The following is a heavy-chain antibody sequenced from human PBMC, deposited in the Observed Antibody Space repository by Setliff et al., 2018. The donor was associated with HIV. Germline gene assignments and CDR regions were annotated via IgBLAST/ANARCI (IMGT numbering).Heavy chain of an antibody. V-gene: IGHV7-4-1*02. J-gene: IGHJ4*02. CDR2: INTNTGNP. CDR1: GYTFTDYF. D-gene: IGHD3-16*01. CDR3: AKVGDNADGLDY. Sequence: ASVKVSCKSSGYTFTDYFIHWVRQAPGQGLEWMGWINTNTGNPTYAQGFTGRFVFSLDTSLTTAFLQINSLKAGDTAMYYCAKVGDNADGLDYWGQGTMVTVSS.